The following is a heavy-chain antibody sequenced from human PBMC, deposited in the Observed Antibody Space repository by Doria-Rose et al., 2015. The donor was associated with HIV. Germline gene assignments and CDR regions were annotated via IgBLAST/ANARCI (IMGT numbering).Heavy chain of an antibody. Sequence: QVTLKESGPVLVKPTETLTLTCTVSGVSLSSPGMGVSWIRQPPGKALEWLANIFSDDERSYQTSLKSRLTISRGTSKSQAVLTMTDMDPVDTATYYCARIKSSRWYHKYYFDFWGQGTLVIVSA. J-gene: IGHJ4*02. V-gene: IGHV2-26*01. CDR1: GVSLSSPGMG. CDR2: IFSDDER. D-gene: IGHD6-13*01. CDR3: ARIKSSRWYHKYYFDF.